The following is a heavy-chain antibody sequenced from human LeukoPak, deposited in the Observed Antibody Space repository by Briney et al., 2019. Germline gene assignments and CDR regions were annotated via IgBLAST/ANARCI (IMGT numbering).Heavy chain of an antibody. CDR3: ARSYDTRGYQSRGFDY. D-gene: IGHD3-22*01. CDR1: GGSINSGSYF. CDR2: VHSSGSS. J-gene: IGHJ4*02. V-gene: IGHV4-61*02. Sequence: SETLSLTCTVSGGSINSGSYFWNWIRQPAGKKLEFIGRVHSSGSSHYAPSLKSRATISIDSSTNRFSLRLNSVTAADSAVYYCARSYDTRGYQSRGFDYWGQGTLVSVSS.